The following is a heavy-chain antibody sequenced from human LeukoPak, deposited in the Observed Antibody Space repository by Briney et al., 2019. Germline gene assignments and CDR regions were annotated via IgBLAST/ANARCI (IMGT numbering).Heavy chain of an antibody. D-gene: IGHD2-15*01. Sequence: ASVKVSCKASGYTFTGCYMHWVRQAPGQGLEWMGRINPNSGGTNYAQKFQGRVTMTRDTSISTAYMELSRLRSDDTAVYYCARDWAGRYCSGGSCYPLSDYWGQGTLVTVSS. J-gene: IGHJ4*02. V-gene: IGHV1-2*06. CDR3: ARDWAGRYCSGGSCYPLSDY. CDR1: GYTFTGCY. CDR2: INPNSGGT.